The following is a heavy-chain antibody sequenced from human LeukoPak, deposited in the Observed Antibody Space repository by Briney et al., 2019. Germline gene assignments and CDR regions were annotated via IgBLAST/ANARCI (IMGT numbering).Heavy chain of an antibody. J-gene: IGHJ4*02. CDR1: GYTFTGYY. Sequence: ASVKVSCKASGYTFTGYYMHWVRQAPGQGLEWMGRINPNSGGTNYAQKFQGRVTMTRDTSISTAYMELSRLRSDDTAAYYCARVGYGSGSINKPIDYWGQGTLVTVSS. CDR2: INPNSGGT. CDR3: ARVGYGSGSINKPIDY. D-gene: IGHD3-10*01. V-gene: IGHV1-2*06.